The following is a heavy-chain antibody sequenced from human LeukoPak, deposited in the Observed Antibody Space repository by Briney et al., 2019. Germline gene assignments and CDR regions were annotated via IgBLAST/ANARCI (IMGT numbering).Heavy chain of an antibody. CDR2: ISSSSSTI. CDR3: ARAPDYGGNSYYFDY. V-gene: IGHV3-48*01. CDR1: GFTFSSYS. Sequence: GGSLRLSCAASGFTFSSYSMNWVRQAPGKGLEWVSYISSSSSTIYYADSVKGRFTISRDNAKNSLYLQMNSLRAEDTAVYYCARAPDYGGNSYYFDYWGQGTLVTVSS. D-gene: IGHD4-23*01. J-gene: IGHJ4*02.